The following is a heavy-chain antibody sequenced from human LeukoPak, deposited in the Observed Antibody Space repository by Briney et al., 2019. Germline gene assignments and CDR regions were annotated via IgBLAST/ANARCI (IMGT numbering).Heavy chain of an antibody. D-gene: IGHD5-18*01. V-gene: IGHV4-4*02. CDR1: GGSISSSHW. CDR2: IYHSGST. CDR3: ARTTEGGYTYDFFYYYYMDV. Sequence: PSETLSLTCAVSGGSISSSHWWSWVRQPPGKGLEWIGEIYHSGSTNTNPSLKSRVTISVDSSKNQFSLKLSSVTAADTAVYYCARTTEGGYTYDFFYYYYMDVWGKGTTVTVSS. J-gene: IGHJ6*03.